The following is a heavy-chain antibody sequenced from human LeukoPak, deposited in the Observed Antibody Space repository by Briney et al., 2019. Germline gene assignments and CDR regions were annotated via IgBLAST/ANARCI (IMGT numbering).Heavy chain of an antibody. J-gene: IGHJ6*03. V-gene: IGHV4-4*09. CDR3: ATSDYYYYYMDV. Sequence: PETLSLTCTVAGRSISSYYRSCIRQPPGNGLEWIGYIYTSGSTNYNPSLKSRVTISVDTSKSQFSLKLSSVTAADTAVYYCATSDYYYYYMDVWGKGT. CDR2: IYTSGST. CDR1: GRSISSYY.